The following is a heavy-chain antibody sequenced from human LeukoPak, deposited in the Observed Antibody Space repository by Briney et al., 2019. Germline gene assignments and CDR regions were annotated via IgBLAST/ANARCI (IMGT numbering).Heavy chain of an antibody. V-gene: IGHV4-4*09. D-gene: IGHD5-12*01. CDR3: ARAPMAITTSAFPDAFDF. CDR2: IYTSGST. J-gene: IGHJ3*01. Sequence: SETLSLTCTVSGGSISSYYWSWIRQPPGKGLEWIGYIYTSGSTNYNPSLKSRVSISLDTSKNQFSLKLSSPAAADPAVYYCARAPMAITTSAFPDAFDFWGQGTMVTVSS. CDR1: GGSISSYY.